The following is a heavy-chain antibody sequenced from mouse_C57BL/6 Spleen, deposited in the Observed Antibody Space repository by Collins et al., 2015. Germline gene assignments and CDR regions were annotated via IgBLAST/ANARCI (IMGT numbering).Heavy chain of an antibody. CDR1: GFTFSDYY. D-gene: IGHD1-2*01. Sequence: EVQLVESGGGLVKPGGSLKLSCAASGFTFSDYYMYWVRQTPEKRLEWVATISDGGSYTYYPDSVKGRFTISRDNAKNNLYLQMSSLKSEDTAMYYCARRGGTTARGYAMDYWGQGTSVTVSS. J-gene: IGHJ4*01. CDR3: ARRGGTTARGYAMDY. V-gene: IGHV5-4*02. CDR2: ISDGGSYT.